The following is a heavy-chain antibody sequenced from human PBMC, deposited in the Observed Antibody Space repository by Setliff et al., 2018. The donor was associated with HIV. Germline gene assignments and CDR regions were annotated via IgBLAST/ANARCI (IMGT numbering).Heavy chain of an antibody. V-gene: IGHV4-34*01. Sequence: SETLSLTCAVYGGSFSGYYWSWIRQPPGKGLEWIGEINHSGSTNYNPSLKSRVTISVDTSKNQFSLKLSSVTAADTAAFYCARGFPFCSGGNCRANYFDYWGQGTLVTVSS. CDR3: ARGFPFCSGGNCRANYFDY. D-gene: IGHD2-15*01. CDR1: GGSFSGYY. J-gene: IGHJ4*02. CDR2: INHSGST.